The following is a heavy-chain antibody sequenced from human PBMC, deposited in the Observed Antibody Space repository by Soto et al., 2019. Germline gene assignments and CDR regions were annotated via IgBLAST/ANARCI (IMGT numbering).Heavy chain of an antibody. CDR3: SRNRKSDY. CDR1: GGSISSSSYY. J-gene: IGHJ4*02. V-gene: IGHV4-39*07. Sequence: SETLSLTCTVSGGSISSSSYYWGWIRQPPGKGLEWIGSIYYSGSTYYNPSLKSRVTTSVDTSKNQFSLKLSSVTAADTAVYYCSRNRKSDYWGQGTLVTVSS. CDR2: IYYSGST.